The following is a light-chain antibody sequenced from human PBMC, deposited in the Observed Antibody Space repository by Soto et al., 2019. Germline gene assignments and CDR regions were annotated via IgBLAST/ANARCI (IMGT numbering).Light chain of an antibody. CDR2: GAS. Sequence: EIVMTQSPATLSVSTGERATLSCRASQSVGTNLVWYQHKPGQAPRPLIYGASIRATGIPARFSASGSGTEFTLTISSLQSEDSAVYFCQQYYYWPPYTFGQGTKVDI. V-gene: IGKV3-15*01. CDR1: QSVGTN. J-gene: IGKJ2*01. CDR3: QQYYYWPPYT.